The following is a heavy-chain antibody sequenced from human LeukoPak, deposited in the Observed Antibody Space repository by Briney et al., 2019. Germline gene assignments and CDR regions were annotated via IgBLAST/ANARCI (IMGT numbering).Heavy chain of an antibody. CDR1: GGSISSGDYY. J-gene: IGHJ4*02. D-gene: IGHD1-26*01. CDR3: ARSGAGMVLFDY. CDR2: IYYSGST. Sequence: PSETLSLTCTVSGGSISSGDYYWSWIRQPPGKGLEWIGYIYYSGSTYYNPSLKSRVTISVDTSKNQFSLKLTSVTAADTAVYYCARSGAGMVLFDYWGQGTLVTVSS. V-gene: IGHV4-30-4*08.